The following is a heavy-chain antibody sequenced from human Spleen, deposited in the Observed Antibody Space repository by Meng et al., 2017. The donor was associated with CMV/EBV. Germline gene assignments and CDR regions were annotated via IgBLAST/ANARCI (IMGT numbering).Heavy chain of an antibody. Sequence: ASVKVSCKVSGYTLTELSMHWVRQAPGKGLEWMGGFDPEDGETIYAQKFQGRVTMTEDTSTDTAYMELSSLRSEDTAVYYCATWGSLDFWSGFPLPYNWFDPWGQGTLVTVSS. J-gene: IGHJ5*02. CDR3: ATWGSLDFWSGFPLPYNWFDP. V-gene: IGHV1-24*01. CDR1: GYTLTELS. CDR2: FDPEDGET. D-gene: IGHD3-3*01.